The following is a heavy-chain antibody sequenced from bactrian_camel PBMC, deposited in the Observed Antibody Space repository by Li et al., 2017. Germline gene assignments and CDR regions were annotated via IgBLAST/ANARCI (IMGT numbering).Heavy chain of an antibody. CDR3: AADVISTGN. CDR2: IYTSTGSA. Sequence: QLVESGGGLVQPGGSMRLSCVASGYTYRSRNNCMGWFRQAPGKGREGVATIYTSTGSAYYADSVKGRFTISRDNAKNTLYLQMSSLKPEDTAIYYCAADVISTGNWGQGTQVTVS. J-gene: IGHJ4*01. D-gene: IGHD1*01. V-gene: IGHV3S1*01. CDR1: GYTYRSRNNC.